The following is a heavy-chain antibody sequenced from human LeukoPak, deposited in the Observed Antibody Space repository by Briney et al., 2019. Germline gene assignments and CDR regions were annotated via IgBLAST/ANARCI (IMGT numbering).Heavy chain of an antibody. CDR1: GFTFSNYA. CDR2: ISGSGGST. J-gene: IGHJ4*02. Sequence: QPGGSLRLSCAASGFTFSNYAMSWVRQAPGKGLEWVSGISGSGGSTYYADSVKGQFTISRDNSKNTLYLQMNSLRAEDTAVYYWARDTWLQLWLPDYWGQGTLVTVSS. V-gene: IGHV3-23*01. CDR3: ARDTWLQLWLPDY. D-gene: IGHD5-18*01.